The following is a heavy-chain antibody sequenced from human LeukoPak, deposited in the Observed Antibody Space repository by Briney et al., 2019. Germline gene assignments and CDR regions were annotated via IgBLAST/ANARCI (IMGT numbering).Heavy chain of an antibody. CDR1: GGSFSGYY. V-gene: IGHV4-34*01. J-gene: IGHJ4*02. CDR2: INHSGST. D-gene: IGHD4-11*01. CDR3: ARGDQVTTTPFDY. Sequence: PSETLSLTCAVYGGSFSGYYWSCIRQPPGKGLEWIGEINHSGSTNYNPSLKSRVTISVDTSKNQFSLKLSSVPAADTAVYYCARGDQVTTTPFDYWGQGTLVTVSS.